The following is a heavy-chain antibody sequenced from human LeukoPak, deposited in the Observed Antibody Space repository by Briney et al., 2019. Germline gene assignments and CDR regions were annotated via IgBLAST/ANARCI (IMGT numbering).Heavy chain of an antibody. Sequence: GESLKISCKASGFSLTNYWIAWFRQIPGEGREWMGFVYPGDSDTRYSPSFQGQVSISADKSISTAYLQWSSLKASDTAMYYCARQNTDPYYYYMDVWGKGTTVTVS. J-gene: IGHJ6*03. V-gene: IGHV5-51*01. CDR1: GFSLTNYW. CDR3: ARQNTDPYYYYMDV. CDR2: VYPGDSDT.